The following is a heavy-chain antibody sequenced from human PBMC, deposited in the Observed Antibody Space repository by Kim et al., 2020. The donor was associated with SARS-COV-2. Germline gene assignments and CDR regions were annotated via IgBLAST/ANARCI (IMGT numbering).Heavy chain of an antibody. CDR2: IYYSGST. CDR1: GGSISSYY. V-gene: IGHV4-59*13. J-gene: IGHJ6*02. D-gene: IGHD3-16*02. CDR3: AREDRILSNWLGSGMDV. Sequence: SENLSLTCTVSGGSISSYYWSWIRQPPGKGLEWIGYIYYSGSTNYNPSLKSRVTISVDTSKNQFSLKLSSVTAADTAVYYCAREDRILSNWLGSGMDVWGQGTTVTVSS.